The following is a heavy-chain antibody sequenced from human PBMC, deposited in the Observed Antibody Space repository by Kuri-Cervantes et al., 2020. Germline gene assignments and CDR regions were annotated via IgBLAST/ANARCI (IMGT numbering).Heavy chain of an antibody. J-gene: IGHJ6*02. V-gene: IGHV3-7*01. CDR1: GFTFSSYW. Sequence: GESLKISCAASGFTFSSYWMSWVRQAPGKGLEWVANIKQDGSEKYYVDSVKGRFTISRDNSKNTLYLQMNSLRAEDTAVYYCARDYDFWSGEPEAYYGMDVWGQGTTVTVSS. D-gene: IGHD3-3*01. CDR3: ARDYDFWSGEPEAYYGMDV. CDR2: IKQDGSEK.